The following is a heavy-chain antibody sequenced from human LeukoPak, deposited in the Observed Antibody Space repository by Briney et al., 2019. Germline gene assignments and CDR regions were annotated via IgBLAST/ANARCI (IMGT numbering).Heavy chain of an antibody. Sequence: PVKVSCKASGGTFSSYAISWVRQAPGQGLEWMGGIIPIFGTANYAQKFQGRVTITADESTSTAYMELSSLRSEDTAVYYCAKGWVVVLAEKKKDYYYNMEVWGKGTRVTIS. CDR1: GGTFSSYA. J-gene: IGHJ6*03. CDR2: IIPIFGTA. V-gene: IGHV1-69*13. CDR3: AKGWVVVLAEKKKDYYYNMEV. D-gene: IGHD2-15*01.